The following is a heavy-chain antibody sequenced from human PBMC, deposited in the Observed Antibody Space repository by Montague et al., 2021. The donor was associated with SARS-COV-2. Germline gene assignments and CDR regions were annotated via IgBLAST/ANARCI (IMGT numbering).Heavy chain of an antibody. CDR3: VRVLDSRVRDY. Sequence: SETRSLTCSVSGYSISSGYYWGWIRQPPGKGLEWVGCISYIGKTYYSPSLKSRLTISLDSSKNQFSLQARSVTAADTAVYYCVRVLDSRVRDYWGQGTLVTVSS. CDR1: GYSISSGYY. D-gene: IGHD3/OR15-3a*01. V-gene: IGHV4-38-2*02. J-gene: IGHJ4*02. CDR2: ISYIGKT.